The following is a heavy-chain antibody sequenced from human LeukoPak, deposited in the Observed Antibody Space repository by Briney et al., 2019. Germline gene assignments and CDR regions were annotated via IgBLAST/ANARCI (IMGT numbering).Heavy chain of an antibody. V-gene: IGHV4-4*02. CDR1: GGSISSSKW. D-gene: IGHD3-22*01. CDR3: ARLKRGRLTAYDSSGRGTFDY. CDR2: IYHSGST. J-gene: IGHJ4*02. Sequence: PSGTLSLTCAVSGGSISSSKWWSWVRQPPGKGLEWIGEIYHSGSTNYNPSLKSRVTISVDKSKNQFSLKPSSVTAADTAVYYCARLKRGRLTAYDSSGRGTFDYWGQGTLVTVSS.